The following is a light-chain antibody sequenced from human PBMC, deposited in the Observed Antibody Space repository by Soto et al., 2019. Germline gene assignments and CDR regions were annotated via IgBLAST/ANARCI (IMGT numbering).Light chain of an antibody. CDR2: DVT. Sequence: QSVLTQPRSMSGSPGQSVTIPCTGTSGDVGGYNFVSWYQHHPGKAPKLMIYDVTKRPSGVPDRFSGSKSDNTASLTISGLQAEDEADYYCCSYAGGYTLVFGGGTKLTVL. J-gene: IGLJ3*02. V-gene: IGLV2-11*01. CDR1: SGDVGGYNF. CDR3: CSYAGGYTLV.